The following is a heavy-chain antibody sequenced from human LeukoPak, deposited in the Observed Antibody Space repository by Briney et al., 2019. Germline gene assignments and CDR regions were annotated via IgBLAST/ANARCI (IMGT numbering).Heavy chain of an antibody. J-gene: IGHJ4*02. V-gene: IGHV3-48*03. D-gene: IGHD6-19*01. Sequence: GGSLRLSCAASGFTLSSYEMNWVRQAPGKGLEWVSYISSSGSPIYFADLVKGRFTISRDNAKNSLFLQMNSLRAEDTAVYYCATKVAGTSHFSYWGQGTLVTVSS. CDR2: ISSSGSPI. CDR1: GFTLSSYE. CDR3: ATKVAGTSHFSY.